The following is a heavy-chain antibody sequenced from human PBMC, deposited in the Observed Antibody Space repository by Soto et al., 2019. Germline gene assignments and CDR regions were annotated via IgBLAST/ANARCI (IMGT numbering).Heavy chain of an antibody. D-gene: IGHD3-16*01. V-gene: IGHV3-30*19. CDR1: GFRFKSFV. Sequence: QVQLVESGGGVVQPGTSLRLSCAASGFRFKSFVMHWVRQAPGKGLEWVAFTSYDGNNKDYGDSVKGRFTVSRDNSQNTLHLQMDFLRPEDTALYYCARWGTTGGFDLWDQGTLVSVSS. J-gene: IGHJ4*02. CDR3: ARWGTTGGFDL. CDR2: TSYDGNNK.